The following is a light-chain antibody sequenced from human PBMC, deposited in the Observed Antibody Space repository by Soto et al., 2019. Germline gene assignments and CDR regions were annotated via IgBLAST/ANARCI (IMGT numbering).Light chain of an antibody. J-gene: IGLJ1*01. V-gene: IGLV1-51*01. Sequence: QSVLTQPPSASAAPGQKVTISCSGSSSNIGNNYVSWYQQLPGTAPKLLIYDNNKRPSGIPDRFSGSKSGTSATLGITGLQTGDEADYYCGTWDSSLSDYVFGTGTKV. CDR2: DNN. CDR1: SSNIGNNY. CDR3: GTWDSSLSDYV.